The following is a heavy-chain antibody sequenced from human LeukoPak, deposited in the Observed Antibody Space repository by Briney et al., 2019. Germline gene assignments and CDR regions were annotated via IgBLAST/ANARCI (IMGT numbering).Heavy chain of an antibody. CDR1: GFTFSSYP. V-gene: IGHV3-23*01. Sequence: PGGSLSLSCAASGFTFSSYPMSWVRQAPGKGLEWVSAISGSGSTTYYPDSVRGRFTISRDNSKNTVNLQILSLRADDTAVYSCARDLEVGSMKYFQRWGPGTQVTVSS. D-gene: IGHD2/OR15-2a*01. CDR3: ARDLEVGSMKYFQR. CDR2: ISGSGSTT. J-gene: IGHJ1*01.